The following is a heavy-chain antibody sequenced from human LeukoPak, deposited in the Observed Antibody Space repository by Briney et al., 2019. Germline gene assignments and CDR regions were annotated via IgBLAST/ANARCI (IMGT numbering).Heavy chain of an antibody. D-gene: IGHD3-9*01. CDR3: ARAPYFDWSLPFDI. CDR1: GGSFSGYY. Sequence: KPSETLSLTCAVYGGSFSGYYWSWIRQPPGKGLEWIGEINHSGSTNYNPSLKSRVTISVDTSKNQFSLKLSSVTAADTAVYYCARAPYFDWSLPFDIWGQGTMVTVSS. V-gene: IGHV4-34*01. J-gene: IGHJ3*02. CDR2: INHSGST.